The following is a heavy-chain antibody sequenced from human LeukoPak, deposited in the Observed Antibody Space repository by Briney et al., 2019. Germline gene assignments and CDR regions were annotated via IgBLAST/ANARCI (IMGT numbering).Heavy chain of an antibody. CDR1: GFTFDDHA. CDR3: ATPRGSGSYLAFDY. CDR2: ISWNSGSI. D-gene: IGHD1-26*01. V-gene: IGHV3-9*01. Sequence: GGSLRLSCAASGFTFDDHAMHWVRQAPGKGLEWVSGISWNSGSIGYADSVKGRFTISRDNAKNSLYLQMNSLRAEDTAVYYCATPRGSGSYLAFDYWGQGTLVTVSS. J-gene: IGHJ4*02.